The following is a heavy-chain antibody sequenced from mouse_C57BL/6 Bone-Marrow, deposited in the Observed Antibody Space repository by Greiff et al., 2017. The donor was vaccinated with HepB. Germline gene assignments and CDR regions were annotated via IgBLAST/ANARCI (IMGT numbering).Heavy chain of an antibody. J-gene: IGHJ4*01. V-gene: IGHV5-12*01. Sequence: EVKLVESGGGLVQPGGSLKLSCAASGFTFSDYYMYWVRQTPEKRLEWVAYISNGGGSTYYPDTVKGRFTITRDNAKNTLYLQMSRLKSEDTAMYYCAKQGYYGSSYCYAMDYCGQGTSATVSS. CDR2: ISNGGGST. CDR3: AKQGYYGSSYCYAMDY. CDR1: GFTFSDYY. D-gene: IGHD1-1*01.